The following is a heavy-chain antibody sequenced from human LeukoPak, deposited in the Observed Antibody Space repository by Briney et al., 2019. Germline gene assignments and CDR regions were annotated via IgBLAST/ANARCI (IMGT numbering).Heavy chain of an antibody. J-gene: IGHJ4*02. D-gene: IGHD2-2*01. Sequence: GGSLRLSCAASGFTFSSYSMNWVRQAPGKGLEWVSSISSSSSYIYYADSVKGRFTISRDNAKNSLYLQTNSLRAEDTAVYYCARDSDWKVPVYWGQGTLVTVSS. V-gene: IGHV3-21*01. CDR2: ISSSSSYI. CDR1: GFTFSSYS. CDR3: ARDSDWKVPVY.